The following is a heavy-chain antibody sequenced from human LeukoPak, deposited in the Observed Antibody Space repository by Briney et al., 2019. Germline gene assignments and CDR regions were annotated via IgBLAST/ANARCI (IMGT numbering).Heavy chain of an antibody. J-gene: IGHJ5*02. CDR2: ISAYNGNT. V-gene: IGHV1-18*01. D-gene: IGHD2-15*01. CDR3: ASALGYCSGGSCYDWFDP. Sequence: GASVKVSCKASGYTFTIYGISWVRQAPGQGLEWMGWISAYNGNTNYAQKLQGRVTMTTDTSTSTAYMELRSLRSDDTAVYYCASALGYCSGGSCYDWFDPWGQGTLVTVSS. CDR1: GYTFTIYG.